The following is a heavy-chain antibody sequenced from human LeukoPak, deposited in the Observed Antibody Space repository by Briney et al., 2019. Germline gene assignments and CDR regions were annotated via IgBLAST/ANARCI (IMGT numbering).Heavy chain of an antibody. V-gene: IGHV3-33*01. CDR3: ARDHHTITDYYYGMDV. CDR1: GFTFSSYG. CDR2: IWYDGSNK. D-gene: IGHD1-14*01. J-gene: IGHJ6*04. Sequence: GGSLRLSCEASGFTFSSYGMHWVRQAPGKGLEWVAVIWYDGSNKYYADSVKGRFTISRDNSKNTLYLQMNSLRAEDTAVYYCARDHHTITDYYYGMDVWGKGTTVTVSS.